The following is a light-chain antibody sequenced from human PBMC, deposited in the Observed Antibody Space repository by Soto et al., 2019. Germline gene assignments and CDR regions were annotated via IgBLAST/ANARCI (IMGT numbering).Light chain of an antibody. Sequence: DIQMTQSPSTLSGSVGDRVTITCRASQTISSWLAWYQQKPGKAPKLLIYKACTFKSGVPSRFSGSGSGTEFTLTISSLQPDDFATYYCQHYTSYSEAFGQGTKVELK. CDR3: QHYTSYSEA. J-gene: IGKJ1*01. V-gene: IGKV1-5*03. CDR1: QTISSW. CDR2: KAC.